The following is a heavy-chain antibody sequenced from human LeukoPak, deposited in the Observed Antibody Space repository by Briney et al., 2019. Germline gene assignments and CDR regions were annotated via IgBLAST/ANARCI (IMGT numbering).Heavy chain of an antibody. J-gene: IGHJ1*01. D-gene: IGHD3-16*01. CDR3: VALGGDYDLVY. CDR1: GFTFSSYA. CDR2: ISSNGGST. Sequence: GGSLRLSCAASGFTFSSYAMHWVRQAPGKRLEYVSAISSNGGSTYYAESLKGRFTISRDNSKNTLYLQMSSLRAEDTAVYYCVALGGDYDLVYWGQGNVVTVSS. V-gene: IGHV3-64*02.